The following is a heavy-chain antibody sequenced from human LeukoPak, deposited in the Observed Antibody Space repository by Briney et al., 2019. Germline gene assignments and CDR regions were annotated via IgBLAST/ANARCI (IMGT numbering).Heavy chain of an antibody. CDR1: GFTFSNYW. J-gene: IGHJ5*02. D-gene: IGHD5-18*01. CDR2: IKQDGSEK. Sequence: GGSLRLSCAASGFTFSNYWMNWVRQAPGKGLEWVAYIKQDGSEKYHVDSVKGRFTISRDNTQNSLYLQTDSLSVEDTAVYYCARGPTRQLWGPVDHLNWFDPWGQGTLVTVSS. V-gene: IGHV3-7*01. CDR3: ARGPTRQLWGPVDHLNWFDP.